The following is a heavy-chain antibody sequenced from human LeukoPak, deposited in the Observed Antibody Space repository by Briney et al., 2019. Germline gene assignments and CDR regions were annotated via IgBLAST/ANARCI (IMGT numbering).Heavy chain of an antibody. J-gene: IGHJ6*03. CDR1: GLTFHDYA. Sequence: GGSLRLSCAISGLTFHDYAMTWVRQAPGKGLEWVSTIVGDSSKTYYADSVKGRFTISRDNSNYMLFLHMDSLRAEDTAIYYCAKQPYNYYYLDVWGKGTTVTVSS. CDR3: AKQPYNYYYLDV. V-gene: IGHV3-23*01. CDR2: IVGDSSKT. D-gene: IGHD2-21*01.